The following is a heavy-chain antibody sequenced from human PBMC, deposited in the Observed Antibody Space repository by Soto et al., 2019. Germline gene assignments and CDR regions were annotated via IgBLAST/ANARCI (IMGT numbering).Heavy chain of an antibody. CDR2: LNTYGNT. CDR1: GGSMSSYR. Sequence: SETLSLTCTVSGGSMSSYRWSWIRQPAGKGLEWIGRLNTYGNTHYNPSLKSRVTVSVDTSRNQFFLTLRSVTAADSAVYHCGRESGETWDYEASWGHGTPVTVSS. V-gene: IGHV4-4*07. CDR3: GRESGETWDYEAS. J-gene: IGHJ5*01. D-gene: IGHD1-7*01.